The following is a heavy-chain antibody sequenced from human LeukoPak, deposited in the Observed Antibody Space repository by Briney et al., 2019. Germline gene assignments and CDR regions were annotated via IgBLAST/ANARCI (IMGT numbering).Heavy chain of an antibody. V-gene: IGHV3-21*01. CDR2: ISSSSSYI. CDR1: GFTFSSYS. CDR3: ARDFPLTGDYYFGAFDI. Sequence: PGRSLRLSCAASGFTFSSYSMNWVRQAPGRGLEWVSSISSSSSYIYYADSVKGRFTISRDNAKNSLYLQMNSLRAEDTAVYYCARDFPLTGDYYFGAFDIWGQGTMVTVSS. J-gene: IGHJ3*02. D-gene: IGHD4-17*01.